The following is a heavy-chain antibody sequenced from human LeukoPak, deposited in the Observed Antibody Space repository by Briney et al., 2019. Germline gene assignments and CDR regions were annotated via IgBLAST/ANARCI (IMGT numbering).Heavy chain of an antibody. D-gene: IGHD2-15*01. V-gene: IGHV3-7*01. J-gene: IGHJ4*02. Sequence: GGSLRLSCAASGFTVSSNYMSWVRQAPGKGLEWVANTKPDGSAEYYADSVRGRFTASRDNANNLLYLQMNRLRAEDTAVYYCARDGGLHTNFDYWGQGTLLTVSS. CDR3: ARDGGLHTNFDY. CDR1: GFTVSSNY. CDR2: TKPDGSAE.